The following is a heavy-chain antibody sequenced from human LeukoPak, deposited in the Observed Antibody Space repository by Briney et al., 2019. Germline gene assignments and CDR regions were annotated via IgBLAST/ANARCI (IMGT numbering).Heavy chain of an antibody. CDR3: ARAAMPNYYYYMDV. J-gene: IGHJ6*03. CDR1: GGSFSGYY. CDR2: INHSGST. V-gene: IGHV4-34*01. Sequence: SETLSLTCAVYGGSFSGYYWSWIRQPPGKGLEWIGEINHSGSTNYNPSLKSRVTISVDTSKNQFSLKLSSVTAADTAVYYCARAAMPNYYYYMDVWGKGTTVTISS. D-gene: IGHD2-2*01.